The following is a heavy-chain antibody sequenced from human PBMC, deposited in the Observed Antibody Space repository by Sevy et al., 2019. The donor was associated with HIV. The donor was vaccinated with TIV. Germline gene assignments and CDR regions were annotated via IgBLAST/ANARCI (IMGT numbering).Heavy chain of an antibody. V-gene: IGHV3-23*01. Sequence: GGSLRLSCAASGFTFSKYSMSWVRQPPGKGLGWVSTLSFGCGEINYAGSVKGRFTISRDDSKSSGYLQMNNLRPEDTAVYYCAREGCTKPHDYWGQGTLVTVSS. CDR2: LSFGCGEI. CDR3: AREGCTKPHDY. CDR1: GFTFSKYS. D-gene: IGHD2-8*01. J-gene: IGHJ4*02.